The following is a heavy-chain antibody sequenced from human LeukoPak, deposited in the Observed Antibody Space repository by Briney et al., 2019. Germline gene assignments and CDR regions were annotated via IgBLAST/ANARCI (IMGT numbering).Heavy chain of an antibody. Sequence: SETLSLTCTVSGGSISSSSYFWGWIRQPPGKGLEWIGSIYYSGSTYYNPSLKGRVTISVDTSKNQFSLKLSSVTAADTAVYYCAREGGSGSSFYYYYYYMDVWGKGTTVTISS. V-gene: IGHV4-39*02. CDR3: AREGGSGSSFYYYYYYMDV. CDR1: GGSISSSSYF. J-gene: IGHJ6*03. D-gene: IGHD3-10*01. CDR2: IYYSGST.